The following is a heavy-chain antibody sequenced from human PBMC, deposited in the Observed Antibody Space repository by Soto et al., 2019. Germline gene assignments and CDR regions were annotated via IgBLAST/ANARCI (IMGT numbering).Heavy chain of an antibody. V-gene: IGHV4-31*03. J-gene: IGHJ4*02. Sequence: SETQSLTCTVSGGSIRSGGYYWSWIRQHPGKGLEWIGYIYYSGSTYYNPSLKSRVTISVDTSKNQFSLKLSSVTAADTAVYYCARAISGYDYRFDYWGQGTLVTVSS. CDR1: GGSIRSGGYY. CDR2: IYYSGST. CDR3: ARAISGYDYRFDY. D-gene: IGHD5-12*01.